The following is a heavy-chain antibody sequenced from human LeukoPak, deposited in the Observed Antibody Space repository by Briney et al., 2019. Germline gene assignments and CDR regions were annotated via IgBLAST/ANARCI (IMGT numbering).Heavy chain of an antibody. CDR1: GYTFSDYY. CDR2: INPNSGGT. J-gene: IGHJ4*02. D-gene: IGHD3-10*01. V-gene: IGHV1-2*02. CDR3: ARGTLYYGSAPLDY. Sequence: ASVKVSCKASGYTFSDYYIHWVRQAPGQGLEWMGWINPNSGGTNSAQKFQGRVTMTRDTSISTAYMELRSLRSDDTAVYYCARGTLYYGSAPLDYWGQGTLVTVSS.